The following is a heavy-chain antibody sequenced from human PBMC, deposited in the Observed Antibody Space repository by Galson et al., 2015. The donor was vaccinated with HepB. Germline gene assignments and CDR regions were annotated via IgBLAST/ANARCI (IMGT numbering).Heavy chain of an antibody. J-gene: IGHJ4*02. Sequence: SLRLSCAASGFTFSSYAMSWVRQAPGKGLEWVSAISGSGGSTYYADSVKGRFTISRDNSKNTLYLQVNSLRAEDTAVYYCAKYGRGDGDIDYWGQGTLVTVSS. V-gene: IGHV3-23*01. CDR1: GFTFSSYA. D-gene: IGHD4-17*01. CDR3: AKYGRGDGDIDY. CDR2: ISGSGGST.